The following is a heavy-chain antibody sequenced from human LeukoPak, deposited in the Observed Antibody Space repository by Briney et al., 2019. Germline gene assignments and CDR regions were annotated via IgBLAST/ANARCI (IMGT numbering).Heavy chain of an antibody. V-gene: IGHV4-34*01. D-gene: IGHD4-11*01. CDR1: GGSFSGYY. Sequence: SETLSLTCAVYGGSFSGYYWSWIRQPPGKGLEWIGEINHSGSTNYNPSLKSRVTISVDTSKNQFSLKLSSVTAADTAVYYCARTNYSNWYCYYYGMDVWGQGTTVTVSS. CDR2: INHSGST. J-gene: IGHJ6*02. CDR3: ARTNYSNWYCYYYGMDV.